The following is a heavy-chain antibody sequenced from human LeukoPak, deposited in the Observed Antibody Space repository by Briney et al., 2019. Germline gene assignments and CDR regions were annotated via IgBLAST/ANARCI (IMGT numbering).Heavy chain of an antibody. CDR2: IGSSGGST. CDR1: GFPFSTYA. CDR3: AKIKWSSTWAFDY. D-gene: IGHD6-13*01. Sequence: PGGSLRLSCAASGFPFSTYAMSWIRQAPGKGLEWVSAIGSSGGSTYYADSVKGRFTISRDNSRDTLSLQMNSLRAEDTAVYYCAKIKWSSTWAFDYLGQGTLVTVSS. V-gene: IGHV3-23*01. J-gene: IGHJ4*02.